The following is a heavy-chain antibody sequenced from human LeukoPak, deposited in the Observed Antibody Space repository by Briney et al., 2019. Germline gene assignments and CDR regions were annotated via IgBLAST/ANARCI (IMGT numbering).Heavy chain of an antibody. D-gene: IGHD4/OR15-4a*01. J-gene: IGHJ4*02. Sequence: GGSLRLSCATSGFTFGSYAMHWVRQAPGKGLEWVAVIAHDETNRFYADSVRGRFTISRDNSMNTLYLRMNSLRPEDTAVYFCARDFTPGAPDYFDYWGQGTLVTVSS. CDR1: GFTFGSYA. CDR2: IAHDETNR. CDR3: ARDFTPGAPDYFDY. V-gene: IGHV3-30*04.